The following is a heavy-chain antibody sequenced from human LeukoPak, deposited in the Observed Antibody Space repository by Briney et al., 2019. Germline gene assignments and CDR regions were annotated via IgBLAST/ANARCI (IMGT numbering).Heavy chain of an antibody. CDR1: GGSISSYY. CDR2: IYYSGST. CDR3: ARLLVVPAAIWDAFDI. Sequence: SETLSLTCTVSGGSISSYYWSWIRQPPGKGLEWIGYIYYSGSTNYNPSLKSRVTISVDTSKHQFSLKLSSVTAADTAVYYCARLLVVPAAIWDAFDIWGQGTMVTVSS. J-gene: IGHJ3*02. V-gene: IGHV4-59*01. D-gene: IGHD2-2*02.